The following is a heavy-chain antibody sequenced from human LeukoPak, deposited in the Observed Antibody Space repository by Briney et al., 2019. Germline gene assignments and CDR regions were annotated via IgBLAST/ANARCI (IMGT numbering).Heavy chain of an antibody. Sequence: PGGSLRLSCAASGFTLSSFVRSWVRQAPGKGLEWVSSISGSGVYKYYTDSVKGRFTISRDNSKNTLYVQMNSLRAEDTAVYYCAKVSCTGGTCSSFDYWGQGTLATVSS. V-gene: IGHV3-23*01. CDR2: ISGSGVYK. CDR3: AKVSCTGGTCSSFDY. J-gene: IGHJ4*02. CDR1: GFTLSSFV. D-gene: IGHD2-8*02.